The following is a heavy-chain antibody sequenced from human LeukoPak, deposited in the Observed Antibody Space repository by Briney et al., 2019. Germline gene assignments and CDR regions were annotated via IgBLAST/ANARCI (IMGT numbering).Heavy chain of an antibody. V-gene: IGHV1-8*01. CDR1: GYTFTSYD. CDR3: ARGGWVNDDSGALFGMDV. CDR2: MNPNSGNT. J-gene: IGHJ6*02. D-gene: IGHD3-10*01. Sequence: GASVKVSCKASGYTFTSYDINWVRQATGQGLEWMGRMNPNSGNTNYAQKFQGRVTMTRSTSTSTAYLELSSLRSDGTAVYYCARGGWVNDDSGALFGMDVWGQGTTVTVSS.